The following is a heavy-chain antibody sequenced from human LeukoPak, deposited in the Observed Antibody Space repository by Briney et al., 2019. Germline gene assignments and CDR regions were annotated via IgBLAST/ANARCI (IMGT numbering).Heavy chain of an antibody. V-gene: IGHV1-2*02. CDR1: GYTFTGYY. D-gene: IGHD6-19*01. Sequence: ASVKVSCKASGYTFTGYYMHWVRQAPGQGLEWIGWINPNSGGTNYAQKFQGRVTMTRDTSISTAYMELSRLRSDDTAVYYCARDISSGWYRTIGYWGQGTLVTVSS. CDR3: ARDISSGWYRTIGY. J-gene: IGHJ4*02. CDR2: INPNSGGT.